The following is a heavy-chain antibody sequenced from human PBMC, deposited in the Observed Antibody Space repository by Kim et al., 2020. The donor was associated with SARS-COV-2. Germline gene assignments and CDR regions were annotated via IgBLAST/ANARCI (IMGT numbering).Heavy chain of an antibody. J-gene: IGHJ4*02. Sequence: GRTYYADSVKGRFTISRDNSKNTLYLQMNSLRAEDTAIYYCAAKANFDYWGQGTLVTVSS. V-gene: IGHV3-23*01. CDR2: GRT. CDR3: AAKANFDY.